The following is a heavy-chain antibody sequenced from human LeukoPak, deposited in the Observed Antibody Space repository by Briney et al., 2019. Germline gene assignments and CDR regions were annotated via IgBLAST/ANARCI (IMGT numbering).Heavy chain of an antibody. Sequence: ASMKVSCKASGATFSNYVINWVRQAPGQGLEWMGGFTPIFGTTNYAQKFRGRLTITADDSTSTAYMELRSLRSDDTAVYYCARSSPSSSSLIPKYNWFDPWGQGTLVTVSS. CDR1: GATFSNYV. V-gene: IGHV1-69*13. D-gene: IGHD6-13*01. J-gene: IGHJ5*02. CDR2: FTPIFGTT. CDR3: ARSSPSSSSLIPKYNWFDP.